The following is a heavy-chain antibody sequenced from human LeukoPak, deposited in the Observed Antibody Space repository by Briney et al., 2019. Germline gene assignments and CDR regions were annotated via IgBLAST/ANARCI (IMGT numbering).Heavy chain of an antibody. CDR3: ARVMRGTRRKSHQNNWFDP. D-gene: IGHD1-14*01. CDR2: IYHSGFT. Sequence: SETLSLTCSVSGYSVSSGFYWGWIRQPPGKGLEWIGTIYHSGFTYYNPSLKSRVTISVDTSKNQFSLKLSSVTAADTAVYYCARVMRGTRRKSHQNNWFDPWGQGTLVTVSS. CDR1: GYSVSSGFY. V-gene: IGHV4-38-2*02. J-gene: IGHJ5*02.